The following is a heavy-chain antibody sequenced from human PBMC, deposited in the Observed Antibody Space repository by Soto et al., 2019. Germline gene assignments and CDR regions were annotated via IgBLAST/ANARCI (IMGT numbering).Heavy chain of an antibody. J-gene: IGHJ4*02. V-gene: IGHV3-11*06. D-gene: IGHD6-6*01. CDR2: ISSSSSYT. CDR1: GFTFSDYY. CDR3: ARDLSSSSGDY. Sequence: GGSLRLSCAASGFTFSDYYMSWIRQAPGKGLEWVSYISSSSSYTNYADSVKGRFTISRDNAKNSLYLQMNSLRAEDTAVYYCARDLSSSSGDYWGQGTLVTVSS.